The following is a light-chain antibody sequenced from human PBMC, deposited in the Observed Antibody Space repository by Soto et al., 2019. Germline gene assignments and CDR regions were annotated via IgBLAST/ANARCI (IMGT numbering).Light chain of an antibody. J-gene: IGLJ1*01. Sequence: QSALTQPRSVSGSPGQSVTISCTGTSSDVGGYKYVSWYQQHPDKAPKVMTYDVSKRPSGVPDRFSGSKSGNTASLTISGLQAEDEADYYCCSYAGSYTFVFGTGTKLTVL. CDR2: DVS. CDR3: CSYAGSYTFV. V-gene: IGLV2-11*01. CDR1: SSDVGGYKY.